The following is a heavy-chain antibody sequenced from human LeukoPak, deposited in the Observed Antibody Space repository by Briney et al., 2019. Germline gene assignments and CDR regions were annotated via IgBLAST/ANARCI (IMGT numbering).Heavy chain of an antibody. J-gene: IGHJ3*02. CDR2: INPSGGST. Sequence: ASVKVSCKASVYTFTSYYMHWVRQAPGQGLEWMGIINPSGGSTSYAQKFQGRVTMTRDTSTSTVYMELSSLRSEDTAVYYCARDSAMGNAFDIWGQGTMVTVSS. V-gene: IGHV1-46*01. CDR1: VYTFTSYY. CDR3: ARDSAMGNAFDI. D-gene: IGHD2-2*01.